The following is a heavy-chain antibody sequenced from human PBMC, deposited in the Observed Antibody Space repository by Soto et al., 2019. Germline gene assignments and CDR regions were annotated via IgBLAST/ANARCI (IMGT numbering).Heavy chain of an antibody. Sequence: GGSLRLSCAASGFTFSSYAMSWVRQAPGKGLEWVSAISGSGGSTYYADSVKGRFTISRDNSKNTLYLQMNSLRAEDTAVYYCAKVRARYFDWLLDYYYYMDVWGKGTTVTVSS. CDR3: AKVRARYFDWLLDYYYYMDV. CDR2: ISGSGGST. V-gene: IGHV3-23*01. D-gene: IGHD3-9*01. J-gene: IGHJ6*03. CDR1: GFTFSSYA.